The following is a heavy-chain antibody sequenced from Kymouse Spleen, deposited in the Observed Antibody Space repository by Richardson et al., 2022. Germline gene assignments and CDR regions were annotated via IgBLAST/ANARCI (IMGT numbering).Heavy chain of an antibody. D-gene: IGHD1-7*01. CDR3: ARGQGITGTTEYFDY. CDR1: GGSFSGYY. V-gene: IGHV4-34*01. Sequence: QVQLQQWGAGLLKPSETLSLTCAVYGGSFSGYYWSWIRQPPGKGLEWIGEINHSGSTNYNPSLKSRVTISVDTSKNQFSLKLSSVTAADTAVYYCARGQGITGTTEYFDYWGQGTLVTVSS. J-gene: IGHJ4*02. CDR2: INHSGST.